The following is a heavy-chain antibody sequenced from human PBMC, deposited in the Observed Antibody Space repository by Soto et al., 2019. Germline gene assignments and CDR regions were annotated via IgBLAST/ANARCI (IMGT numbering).Heavy chain of an antibody. CDR1: GFSLSTSGLG. Sequence: QITLKESGPTLVRPTQTLTLTCTFSGFSLSTSGLGVGWIRQPPGKALEWRALIYWNDDKRYSPSLKGRLTITKDTAKNQVVLTMTNIDPVDTATYFCAHRPSGWYLFDYWGQGTLVTVSS. CDR3: AHRPSGWYLFDY. CDR2: IYWNDDK. V-gene: IGHV2-5*01. J-gene: IGHJ4*02. D-gene: IGHD6-19*01.